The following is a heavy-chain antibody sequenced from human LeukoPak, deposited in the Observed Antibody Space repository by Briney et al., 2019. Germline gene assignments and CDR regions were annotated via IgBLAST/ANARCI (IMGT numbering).Heavy chain of an antibody. D-gene: IGHD1-7*01. V-gene: IGHV3-48*02. CDR3: AGDYDGTGRAFDI. J-gene: IGHJ3*02. CDR2: ISRSSNNI. Sequence: GGSLRLSCAASGFIFSSYTMNWVRQAPGKGLQWVSYISRSSNNIYYADSVKGRFTMSRDNAENSLYLQMNSLRDEDTAVYYCAGDYDGTGRAFDIWGQGTMVTVSS. CDR1: GFIFSSYT.